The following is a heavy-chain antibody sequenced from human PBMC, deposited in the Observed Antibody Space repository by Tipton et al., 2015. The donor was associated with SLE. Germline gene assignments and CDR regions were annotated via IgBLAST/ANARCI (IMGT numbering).Heavy chain of an antibody. Sequence: TLSLTCNVSGYSIRNGYYWGWIRQAPGKGLEWTGTIHHSGITYYNPSLKSRATISVDTSKNQFSLKLRSVTAADTAVYYCARAGGGDSNWFDPWGQGTLVTVSS. D-gene: IGHD2-21*01. V-gene: IGHV4-38-2*02. CDR1: GYSIRNGYY. CDR3: ARAGGGDSNWFDP. J-gene: IGHJ5*02. CDR2: IHHSGIT.